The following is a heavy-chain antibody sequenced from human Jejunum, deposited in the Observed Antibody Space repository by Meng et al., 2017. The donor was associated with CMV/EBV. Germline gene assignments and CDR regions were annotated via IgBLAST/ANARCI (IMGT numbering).Heavy chain of an antibody. CDR2: ISTNTGNP. J-gene: IGHJ4*02. V-gene: IGHV7-4-1*02. D-gene: IGHD6-19*01. Sequence: QVQVVKYGSELKKPGASVKVSCKASGYTFTRYPMNWVRQAPGQGLEWMGWISTNTGNPTYAQGFTGRFVFSVDTSVSTAYLQISSLKAEDTAVYYCGTLKYTSGFYGPAYWGQGALVTVSS. CDR1: GYTFTRYP. CDR3: GTLKYTSGFYGPAY.